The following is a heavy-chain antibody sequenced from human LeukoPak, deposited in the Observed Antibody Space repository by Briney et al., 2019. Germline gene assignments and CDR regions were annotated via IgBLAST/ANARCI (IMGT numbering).Heavy chain of an antibody. CDR3: ARESSSWFDP. Sequence: GGSLRLSCAASGFTFSSYAMSWVRQAPGKGLEWVSYISSSSSTIYYADSVKGRFTISRDNAKNSLYLQMNSLRDEDTAVYYCARESSSWFDPWGQGTLVTVSS. CDR2: ISSSSSTI. CDR1: GFTFSSYA. D-gene: IGHD1-7*01. V-gene: IGHV3-48*02. J-gene: IGHJ5*02.